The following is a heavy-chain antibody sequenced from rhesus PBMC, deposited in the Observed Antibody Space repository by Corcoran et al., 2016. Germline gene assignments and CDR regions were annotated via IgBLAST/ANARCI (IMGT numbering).Heavy chain of an antibody. CDR3: TLRGYSYSFDY. Sequence: EVQLVESGGGLVQPGGSLRLSCAASGFTFSSYDMSWVRQAPGKGLEWVSYISDTGKTIYYADYVKGRFTISRDNAKNSLSLQMSSLRAEDTAVYYCTLRGYSYSFDYWGQGVLVTVSS. CDR2: ISDTGKTI. D-gene: IGHD5-12*01. CDR1: GFTFSSYD. J-gene: IGHJ4*01. V-gene: IGHV3-136*01.